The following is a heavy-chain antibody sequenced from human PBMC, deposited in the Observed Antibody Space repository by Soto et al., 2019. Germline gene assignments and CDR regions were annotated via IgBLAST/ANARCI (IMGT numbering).Heavy chain of an antibody. CDR3: ARGRYYDSPQDL. CDR1: GFNFDAYA. V-gene: IGHV3-23*01. Sequence: GGSLRLSCTPFGFNFDAYAMSWVRQAPGKELEWVSAVTATAESAYYTDSVRGRFIITRDNSDNMLYLQMSSLRVEDTAIYFCARGRYYDSPQDLWGRGTQVTVSS. J-gene: IGHJ5*02. CDR2: VTATAESA. D-gene: IGHD3-10*01.